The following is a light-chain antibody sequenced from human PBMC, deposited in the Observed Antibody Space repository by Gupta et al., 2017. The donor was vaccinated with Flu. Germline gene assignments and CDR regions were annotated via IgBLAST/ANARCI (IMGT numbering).Light chain of an antibody. CDR1: QSVSSSY. V-gene: IGKV3-20*01. Sequence: GTLSLSPGERATLSCRASQSVSSSYVAWYHQKPGQAPRLLTYGASSRATGIPDRFSVSGSGTDFTLTISRLEPEDFAVYYCQQDGSSPLTFGQGTKLEIK. CDR3: QQDGSSPLT. J-gene: IGKJ2*01. CDR2: GAS.